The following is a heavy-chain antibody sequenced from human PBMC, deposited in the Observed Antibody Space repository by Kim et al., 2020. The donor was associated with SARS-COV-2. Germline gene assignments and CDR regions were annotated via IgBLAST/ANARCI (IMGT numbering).Heavy chain of an antibody. CDR3: ASHDYGDYVQVDY. CDR2: ISYDGSNK. D-gene: IGHD4-17*01. Sequence: GGSLRLSCAASGFTFSSYGMHWVRQAPGKGLEWVAVISYDGSNKYYADSVKGRFTISRDNSKNTLYLQMNSLRAEDTAVYYCASHDYGDYVQVDYWGQGTLVTVSS. CDR1: GFTFSSYG. J-gene: IGHJ4*02. V-gene: IGHV3-33*05.